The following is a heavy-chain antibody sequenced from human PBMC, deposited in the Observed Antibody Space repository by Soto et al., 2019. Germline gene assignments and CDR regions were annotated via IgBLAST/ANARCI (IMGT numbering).Heavy chain of an antibody. V-gene: IGHV1-46*03. CDR2: LSPSGGST. D-gene: IGHD3-3*01. CDR1: GYTFTTYY. J-gene: IGHJ3*02. Sequence: LVKVSCKASGYTFTTYYMHCVRQAPGQGLEWMGILSPSGGSTSYAQNFQGRVAMTRDTSTSTVYMELRSLRSEDTAVYYCARNSATYYDFWSRYYSVPTGANAALDIWGQGTMVTVSS. CDR3: ARNSATYYDFWSRYYSVPTGANAALDI.